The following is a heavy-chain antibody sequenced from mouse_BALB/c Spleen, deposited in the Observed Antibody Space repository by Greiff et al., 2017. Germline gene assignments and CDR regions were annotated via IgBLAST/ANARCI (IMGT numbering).Heavy chain of an antibody. J-gene: IGHJ2*01. CDR3: ARYRELRYYFDY. D-gene: IGHD1-1*01. Sequence: VQLQQSGAELVKPGASVKLSCTASGFNIKDTYMHWVKQRPEQGLEWIGRIDPANGNTKYDLKFQGKATITADTSSNTAYLQLSSLTSEDTAVYYCARYRELRYYFDYWGQGTTLTVSS. CDR1: GFNIKDTY. V-gene: IGHV14-3*02. CDR2: IDPANGNT.